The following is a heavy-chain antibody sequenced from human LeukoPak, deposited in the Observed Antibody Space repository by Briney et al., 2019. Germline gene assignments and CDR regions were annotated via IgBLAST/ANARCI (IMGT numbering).Heavy chain of an antibody. CDR2: IKGKTDGETT. CDR3: TTEGYYVSGIY. D-gene: IGHD3-10*01. V-gene: IGHV3-15*01. CDR1: GFTFNNAW. J-gene: IGHJ4*02. Sequence: GGSLRLSCAASGFTFNNAWMSWVRQAPGKGLEGVGRIKGKTDGETTDYATPVKGRFIISRDDSKDTLYLQINSLKTEDTGVYYCTTEGYYVSGIYWGQGTLVTVSS.